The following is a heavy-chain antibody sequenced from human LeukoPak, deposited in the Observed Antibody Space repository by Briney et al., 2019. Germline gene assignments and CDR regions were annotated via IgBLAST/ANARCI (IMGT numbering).Heavy chain of an antibody. CDR2: INHSGIT. V-gene: IGHV4-34*01. D-gene: IGHD4-17*01. J-gene: IGHJ4*02. Sequence: KPSETLSLTCAVYGGSFSYYYWSWIRQPPGKGLEWIGEINHSGITNYNPSLMSRVTISADTSKNQFSLKLTSVTAADTAVYYCANPARDFADSGAITWWGQGTLVTVSS. CDR1: GGSFSYYY. CDR3: ANPARDFADSGAITW.